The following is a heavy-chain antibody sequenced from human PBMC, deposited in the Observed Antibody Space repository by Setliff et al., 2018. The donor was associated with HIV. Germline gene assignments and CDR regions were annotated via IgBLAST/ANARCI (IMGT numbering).Heavy chain of an antibody. V-gene: IGHV5-51*01. CDR2: IYPGDSDT. CDR1: GDTFTSYW. CDR3: ARRASKASLDY. J-gene: IGHJ4*02. Sequence: GESLTISCKGSGDTFTSYWIGWVRQMPGKGLEWVGIIYPGDSDTRYSPSFQGRITISADKAINTAYLQWVSLQASDTAMYYCARRASKASLDYWGQGTLVTVSS.